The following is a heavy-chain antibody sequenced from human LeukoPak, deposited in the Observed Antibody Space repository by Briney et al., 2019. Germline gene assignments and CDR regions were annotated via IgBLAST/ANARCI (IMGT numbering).Heavy chain of an antibody. CDR2: IYYSGST. J-gene: IGHJ4*02. V-gene: IGHV4-59*01. CDR3: ARSHSVWTSFDY. D-gene: IGHD3/OR15-3a*01. CDR1: GRSFSGYY. Sequence: SETLSLTCAVYGRSFSGYYWSWIRQPPGKGLEWIGYIYYSGSTNYNPSLKSRVTISVDTSKNQFSLKLSSVTAADTAVYYCARSHSVWTSFDYWGQGTLVTVSS.